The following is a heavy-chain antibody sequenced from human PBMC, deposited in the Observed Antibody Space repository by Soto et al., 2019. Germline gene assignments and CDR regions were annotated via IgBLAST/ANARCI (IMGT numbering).Heavy chain of an antibody. CDR1: GGSISSYY. Sequence: SETLSLTCTVSGGSISSYYWSWIRQPPGKGLEWIGYIYYSGSTNYNPSLKSRVTISVDTSKNQFSLKLSSVTVADTAVYYCARVAVAATIYAFDIWGQGTMVTVSS. CDR2: IYYSGST. J-gene: IGHJ3*02. V-gene: IGHV4-59*01. D-gene: IGHD2-15*01. CDR3: ARVAVAATIYAFDI.